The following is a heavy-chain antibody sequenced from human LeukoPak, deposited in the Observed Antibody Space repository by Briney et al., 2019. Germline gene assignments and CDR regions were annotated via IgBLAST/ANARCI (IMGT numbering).Heavy chain of an antibody. Sequence: GRSLRLSCAASGFTFSSYGMHWVRQAPGKGLEWVAVIWYDGSNKYYADSVKGRFTISRDNSKNTLYLQMNSLRAEDTAVYYCARVWQDYYGSGSYYKRYYYGMDVWGQGTTVTVSS. CDR3: ARVWQDYYGSGSYYKRYYYGMDV. V-gene: IGHV3-33*01. CDR2: IWYDGSNK. D-gene: IGHD3-10*01. CDR1: GFTFSSYG. J-gene: IGHJ6*02.